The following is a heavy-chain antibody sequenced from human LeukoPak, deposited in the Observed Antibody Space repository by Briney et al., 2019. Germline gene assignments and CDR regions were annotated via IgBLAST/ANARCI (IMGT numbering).Heavy chain of an antibody. V-gene: IGHV1-18*01. CDR2: INAYNGNT. D-gene: IGHD3-16*01. CDR3: ARDNDSRDPPHFDY. CDR1: GYTFTSYC. J-gene: IGHJ4*02. Sequence: VASVKVSCKASGYTFTSYCINWVRQAPGQGLEWMGWINAYNGNTNYAQKLQGRVTITADKSTRTAYMELSSLRSEDTAVYYCARDNDSRDPPHFDYWGQGTLVTVSS.